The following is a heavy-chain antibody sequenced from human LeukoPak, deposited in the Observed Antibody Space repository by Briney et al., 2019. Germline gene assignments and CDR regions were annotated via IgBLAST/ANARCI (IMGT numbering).Heavy chain of an antibody. CDR2: IYYGGST. V-gene: IGHV4-39*01. Sequence: SETLSLTCTVSGGSISSSSYYWGWIRQPPGKGLEWIGSIYYGGSTYYNPSLKSRVTISVDTSKNQFSLKLSSVTAADTAVYYCARHKGSGSYSYYYYYMDVWGKGTTVTVSS. D-gene: IGHD3-10*01. J-gene: IGHJ6*03. CDR3: ARHKGSGSYSYYYYYMDV. CDR1: GGSISSSSYY.